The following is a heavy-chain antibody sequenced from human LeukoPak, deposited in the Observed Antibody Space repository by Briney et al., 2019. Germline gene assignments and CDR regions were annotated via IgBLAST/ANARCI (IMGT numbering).Heavy chain of an antibody. V-gene: IGHV3-15*01. D-gene: IGHD1-1*01. CDR1: GFTFSSYA. CDR2: IKSKNDGGAT. CDR3: STEDQRNS. J-gene: IGHJ4*02. Sequence: PGGSLRLSCAASGFTFSSYAMSWVRQAPGKGLEWVGRIKSKNDGGATDYAAPVKGRFTISRDDSKNTVFLQMDSLKTEDTAVYYCSTEDQRNSWGQGTLVTVSS.